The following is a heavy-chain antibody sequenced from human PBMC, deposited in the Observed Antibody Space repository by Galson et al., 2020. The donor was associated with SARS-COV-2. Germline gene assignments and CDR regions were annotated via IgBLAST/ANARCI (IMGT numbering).Heavy chain of an antibody. CDR1: GGSISSGGYY. V-gene: IGHV4-31*03. CDR2: IYYSGST. Sequence: SETLSLTCTVSGGSISSGGYYWSWIRQHPGKGLEWIGYIYYSGSTYYNPSLKSRVTISVDTSKNQFSLKLSSVTAADTAVYYCARGPSNWNDDEERALDYWGQGTLVTVSS. D-gene: IGHD1-20*01. J-gene: IGHJ4*02. CDR3: ARGPSNWNDDEERALDY.